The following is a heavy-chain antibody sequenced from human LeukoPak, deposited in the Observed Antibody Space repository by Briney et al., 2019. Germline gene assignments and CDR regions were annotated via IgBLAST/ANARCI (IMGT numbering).Heavy chain of an antibody. CDR2: ISIIFITI. CDR3: ASPKWGYDYVWGSYND. Sequence: GGSLRLSCAASGFTFSSYEMNWVRQAPGKGLECVSYISIIFITIYYAHPVKGRFTISRDTAKNSLYLQTNSLRGEDTAVYYCASPKWGYDYVWGSYNDSGQGTLVTASS. V-gene: IGHV3-48*03. CDR1: GFTFSSYE. J-gene: IGHJ4*02. D-gene: IGHD3-16*01.